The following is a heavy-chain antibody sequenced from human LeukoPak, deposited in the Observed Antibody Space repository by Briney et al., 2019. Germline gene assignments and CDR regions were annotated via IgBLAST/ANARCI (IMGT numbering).Heavy chain of an antibody. CDR2: IYYSGST. CDR3: ARAMVRGVVDAFDI. J-gene: IGHJ3*02. D-gene: IGHD3-10*01. Sequence: SETLSLTCTVSGGSISGYHWTWIRQPPGKGLEWIGYIYYSGSTNYNPSLESRVTISVDTSKNQFSLKLTSVTAADTAVYYCARAMVRGVVDAFDIWGQGTMVTVSS. CDR1: GGSISGYH. V-gene: IGHV4-59*01.